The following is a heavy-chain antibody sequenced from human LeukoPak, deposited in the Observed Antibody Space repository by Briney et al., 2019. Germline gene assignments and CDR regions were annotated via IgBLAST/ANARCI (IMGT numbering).Heavy chain of an antibody. J-gene: IGHJ4*02. CDR1: GGSIRSYY. CDR3: ARGGGSTDYYDSSGYF. Sequence: SETLSLTSTVSGGSIRSYYWSWIRQPPGKGLEWIGYIYYSGSTNYNPSLKSRVTISVDTSKNQFSLKLSSVTAADTAVYYCARGGGSTDYYDSSGYFWGQGTLVTVSS. CDR2: IYYSGST. V-gene: IGHV4-59*01. D-gene: IGHD3-22*01.